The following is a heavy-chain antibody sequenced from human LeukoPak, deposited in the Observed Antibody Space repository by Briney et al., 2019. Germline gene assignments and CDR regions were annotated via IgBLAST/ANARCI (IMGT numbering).Heavy chain of an antibody. J-gene: IGHJ4*02. CDR3: ASFDWNYFDY. D-gene: IGHD3-9*01. V-gene: IGHV3-7*01. CDR1: GFIFSDYW. CDR2: IKQDGSEK. Sequence: GGSLRLSCAASGFIFSDYWMSWVRQAPGKGLEWVANIKQDGSEKYYVDSVKGRFTISRDNAKNSLYLQMNSLRAEDTAVYCCASFDWNYFDYWGQGTLVTVSS.